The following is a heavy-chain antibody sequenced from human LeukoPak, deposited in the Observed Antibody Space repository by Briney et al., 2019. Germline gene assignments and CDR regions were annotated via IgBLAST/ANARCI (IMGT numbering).Heavy chain of an antibody. V-gene: IGHV4-4*02. CDR1: GGSISSSNW. CDR2: IYHSGST. CDR3: ARVWATMVRGVDWFDP. D-gene: IGHD3-10*01. J-gene: IGHJ5*02. Sequence: SETLSLTCAVSGGSISSSNWWSWVRQPPGKGLEWIGEIYHSGSTNYNPSLKSRVTISVDKSKNQFSLKLSSVTAADTAVYYCARVWATMVRGVDWFDPWGQGTLVTVSS.